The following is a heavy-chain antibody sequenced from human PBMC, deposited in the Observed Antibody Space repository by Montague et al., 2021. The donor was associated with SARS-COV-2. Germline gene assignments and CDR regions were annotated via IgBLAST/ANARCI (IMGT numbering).Heavy chain of an antibody. J-gene: IGHJ5*01. CDR2: INRSGSS. Sequence: SETLSLTCVVYGASFSDYYWNWIRQSPGKALEWIGGINRSGSSNVNPSLKSRGTISIDTSRNQVTLNLNFVTAADTAIYYCARGQIFSTFGRARGWKDWFDSWGQGTPVTVSS. CDR3: ARGQIFSTFGRARGWKDWFDS. V-gene: IGHV4-34*01. D-gene: IGHD3-16*01. CDR1: GASFSDYY.